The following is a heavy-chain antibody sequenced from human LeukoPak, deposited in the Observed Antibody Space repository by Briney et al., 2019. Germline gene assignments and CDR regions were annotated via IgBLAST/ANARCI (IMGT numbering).Heavy chain of an antibody. J-gene: IGHJ4*02. D-gene: IGHD3-22*01. CDR3: ARVSAVPDSSGYPYFDY. CDR1: GYTFTSYG. V-gene: IGHV1-18*01. Sequence: ASVKVSCKASGYTFTSYGISWVRQAPGQGLEWMGWISAYNGNTNYAQKLQGRVTMTTDTSTSTAYMELRSLRSDDTAVYYCARVSAVPDSSGYPYFDYWGQGTLVTVSS. CDR2: ISAYNGNT.